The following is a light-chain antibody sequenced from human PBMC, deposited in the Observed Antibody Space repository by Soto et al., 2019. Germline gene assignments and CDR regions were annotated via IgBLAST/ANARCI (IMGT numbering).Light chain of an antibody. CDR2: LGS. J-gene: IGKJ3*01. V-gene: IGKV2-28*01. CDR3: MQALQTPV. CDR1: QSLLHSNGYNY. Sequence: DIVMTQSPLSLPVTPGEPASISCRSSQSLLHSNGYNYLDWYLQKPGQSPQLLIYLGSNRASGVPDRFSGSGSGTDFTLKISRVEAEDVGVYYCMQALQTPVFGPG.